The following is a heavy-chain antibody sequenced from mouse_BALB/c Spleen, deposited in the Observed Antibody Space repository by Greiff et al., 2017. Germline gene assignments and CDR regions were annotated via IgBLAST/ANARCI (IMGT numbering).Heavy chain of an antibody. Sequence: EVQLVESGGGLVQPKGSLKLSCAASGFTFNTYAMNWVRQAPGKGLEWVARIRSKSNNYATYYADSVKDRFTISRDDSQSMLYLQMNNLKTEDTAMYYCVRQMYDGFDYWGQGTTLTVSS. CDR2: IRSKSNNYAT. CDR3: VRQMYDGFDY. V-gene: IGHV10-1*02. J-gene: IGHJ2*01. D-gene: IGHD2-3*01. CDR1: GFTFNTYA.